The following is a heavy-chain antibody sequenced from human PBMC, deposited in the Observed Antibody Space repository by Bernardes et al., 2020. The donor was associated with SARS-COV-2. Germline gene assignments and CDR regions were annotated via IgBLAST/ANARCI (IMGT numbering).Heavy chain of an antibody. Sequence: ASVKVSCMASGYTFIGFYIHWLRQAPGQRLEWLGWINPKSGGTNYAQRFQGRVTMTRDTSTSTVYMELNWLRVDDTAIYYCASRHSSFAFDGLDVWGKGTTVTVAS. D-gene: IGHD6-19*01. J-gene: IGHJ6*04. V-gene: IGHV1-2*02. CDR3: ASRHSSFAFDGLDV. CDR1: GYTFIGFY. CDR2: INPKSGGT.